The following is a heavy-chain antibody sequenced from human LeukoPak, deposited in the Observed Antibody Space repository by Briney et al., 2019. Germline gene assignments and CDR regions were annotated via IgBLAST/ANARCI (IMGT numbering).Heavy chain of an antibody. CDR2: ISSSSSYI. CDR3: ARVIGDYVNAFDI. D-gene: IGHD4-17*01. CDR1: GFTFSSYS. J-gene: IGHJ3*02. Sequence: KAGGSLRLSCAASGFTFSSYSMNWVRQAPGKGLEWVSSISSSSSYIYYADSVKGRFTISRDNAKNSLYLQMNSLRAEDTAVYYCARVIGDYVNAFDIWGQGTMVTVSS. V-gene: IGHV3-21*01.